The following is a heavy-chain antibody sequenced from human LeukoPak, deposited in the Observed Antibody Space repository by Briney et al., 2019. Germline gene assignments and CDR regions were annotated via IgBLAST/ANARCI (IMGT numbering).Heavy chain of an antibody. J-gene: IGHJ4*01. CDR3: ARKLGGAQCGGDCFFDH. CDR2: ISSTGSYT. D-gene: IGHD2-21*02. V-gene: IGHV3-11*03. CDR1: GFMLNVYY. Sequence: GGSLRLSCEASGFMLNVYYMSWFRLAPGKGLEWIRYISSTGSYTTYADSVRGRFTISRDNAKNLLFLPMNNLRAEDTAVYYCARKLGGAQCGGDCFFDHWGQGTRVAVSS.